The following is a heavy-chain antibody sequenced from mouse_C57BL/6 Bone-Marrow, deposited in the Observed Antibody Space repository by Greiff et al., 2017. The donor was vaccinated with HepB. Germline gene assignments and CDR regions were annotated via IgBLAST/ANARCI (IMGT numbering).Heavy chain of an antibody. Sequence: EVKLVESGGDLVKPGGSLKLSCAASGFTFSSYGMSWVRQTPDKRLEWVATISSGGSYTYYPDSVKGRFTISRDNAKNTLYVQMSSLKSEDTAMYCCARPRDSSPLAYWGQGTLVTVSA. J-gene: IGHJ3*01. CDR3: ARPRDSSPLAY. D-gene: IGHD3-2*02. CDR1: GFTFSSYG. V-gene: IGHV5-6*01. CDR2: ISSGGSYT.